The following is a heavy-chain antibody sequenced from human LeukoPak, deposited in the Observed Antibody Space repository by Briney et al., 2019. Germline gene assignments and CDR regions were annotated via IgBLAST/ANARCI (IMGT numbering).Heavy chain of an antibody. V-gene: IGHV3-21*01. CDR3: AREAATGGYYYYYMDV. J-gene: IGHJ6*03. CDR1: GFTFSSYS. CDR2: ISSSSSYI. D-gene: IGHD3-10*01. Sequence: GGSLRLSCAASGFTFSSYSMNWVRQAPGKGLEWVSSISSSSSYIYYADSMKGRFTISRDNAKNSLYLQMNSLRAEDTAVYYCAREAATGGYYYYYMDVWGKGTTVTVSS.